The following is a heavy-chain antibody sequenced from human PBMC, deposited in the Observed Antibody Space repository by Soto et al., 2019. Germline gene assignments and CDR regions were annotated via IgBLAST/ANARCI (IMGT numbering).Heavy chain of an antibody. CDR2: IYYSGST. J-gene: IGHJ4*02. CDR1: GGSISSYY. Sequence: TSETLSLTCTVSGGSISSYYWSWIRQPPGKGLEWIGYIYYSGSTNYNPSLKSRVTISVDTSKNQFSLKLSSVTAADTAVYYCARAPPTLVRGVINLFDYWGQGTLVTVS. D-gene: IGHD3-10*01. V-gene: IGHV4-59*01. CDR3: ARAPPTLVRGVINLFDY.